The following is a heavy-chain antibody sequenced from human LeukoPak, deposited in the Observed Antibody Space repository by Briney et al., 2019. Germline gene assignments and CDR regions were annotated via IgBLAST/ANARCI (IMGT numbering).Heavy chain of an antibody. V-gene: IGHV3-30-3*01. D-gene: IGHD4-17*01. CDR2: ISYDGSNK. Sequence: QPGRSLRLSCAASGFTFSSYAMHWVRQAPGKGLEWVAVISYDGSNKYYADSVKGRFTVSRDNSKNTLYLQMNSLRAEDTAVYYCVYGDYARFDNWGQGTLVTVSS. CDR1: GFTFSSYA. CDR3: VYGDYARFDN. J-gene: IGHJ4*02.